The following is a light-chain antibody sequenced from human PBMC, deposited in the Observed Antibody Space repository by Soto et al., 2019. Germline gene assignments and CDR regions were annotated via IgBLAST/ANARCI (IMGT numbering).Light chain of an antibody. CDR3: QQYYTTPIP. CDR1: QTVLYSSNNKKY. J-gene: IGKJ5*01. Sequence: DIVMTQSPDSLAVSLGERATINCKSSQTVLYSSNNKKYLAWYQQKPGQPTKLLIYWASTRESGVPDRFSGSGSGTDFTLTISSLQAEDVAVYYCQQYYTTPIPFGQGTRLEI. CDR2: WAS. V-gene: IGKV4-1*01.